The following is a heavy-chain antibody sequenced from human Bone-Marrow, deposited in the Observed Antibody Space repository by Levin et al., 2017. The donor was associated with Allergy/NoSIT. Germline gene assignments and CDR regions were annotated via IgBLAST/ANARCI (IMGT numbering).Heavy chain of an antibody. V-gene: IGHV4-59*01. CDR3: ARFWSAFDY. CDR1: GDSNGNYK. D-gene: IGHD3-3*01. J-gene: IGHJ4*02. CDR2: TYYSGSS. Sequence: SETLSLTCTFSGDSNGNYKWTWIRQPPGKGLEWIGYTYYSGSSHYNPSLQSRVTISVDTSKNQFSLRLSSVTAADTAVFYCARFWSAFDYWGQGTLVTVSS.